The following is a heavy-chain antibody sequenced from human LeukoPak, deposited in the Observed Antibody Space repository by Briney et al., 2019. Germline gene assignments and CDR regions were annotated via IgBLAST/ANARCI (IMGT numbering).Heavy chain of an antibody. CDR2: ISWNSGSI. CDR3: AKDNRGEHYYFDY. D-gene: IGHD3-10*01. V-gene: IGHV3-9*01. Sequence: GGSLRLSCAASGFTFDDYAMHWVRQAPGKGLEWVSGISWNSGSIGYADSVKGRFPISRDNAKNSLYLQMNSLRAEDTALYYCAKDNRGEHYYFDYWGQGTLVTVSS. J-gene: IGHJ4*02. CDR1: GFTFDDYA.